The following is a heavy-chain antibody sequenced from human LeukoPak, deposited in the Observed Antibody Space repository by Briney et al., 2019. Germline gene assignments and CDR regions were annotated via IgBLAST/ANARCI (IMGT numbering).Heavy chain of an antibody. CDR1: GYTFTSYD. CDR3: ARGYCTNGVCYPPTY. V-gene: IGHV1-8*01. Sequence: ASVKVSCKASGYTFTSYDINWVRRATGQGLEWTGWMNPNSGNTGYAQKFQGRVTMTRNTSISTAYMELSSLRSEDTAVYYCARGYCTNGVCYPPTYWGQGTLSPSPQ. J-gene: IGHJ4*02. CDR2: MNPNSGNT. D-gene: IGHD2-8*01.